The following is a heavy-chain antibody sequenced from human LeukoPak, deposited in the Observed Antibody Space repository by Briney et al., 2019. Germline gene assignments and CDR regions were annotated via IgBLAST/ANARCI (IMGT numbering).Heavy chain of an antibody. J-gene: IGHJ1*01. CDR1: GYTFTSHG. D-gene: IGHD6-13*01. CDR3: AREGYSSSWYPGQFQH. Sequence: GASVKVSCKASGYTFTSHGISWVRQAPGQGLEWMGWISAYNGNTNYAQKLQGRVTMTTDTSTSTAYMELRSLRSDDTAVYYCAREGYSSSWYPGQFQHWGQGTLVTVSS. V-gene: IGHV1-18*01. CDR2: ISAYNGNT.